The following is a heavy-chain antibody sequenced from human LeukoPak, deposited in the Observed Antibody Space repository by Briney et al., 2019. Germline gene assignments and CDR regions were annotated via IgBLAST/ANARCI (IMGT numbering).Heavy chain of an antibody. CDR2: INPNSGGT. Sequence: GASVKVSCKASGYTFTGYYMHWVRQAPGQGLEWMGWINPNSGGTNYAQKFQGRVTMTRDSSISTAYLELSGLRSDDTAIYYCARADFLYTGLAVATATRYTRMVTWFDPWGQGTLVTVSS. V-gene: IGHV1-2*02. D-gene: IGHD2-2*02. CDR3: ARADFLYTGLAVATATRYTRMVTWFDP. J-gene: IGHJ5*02. CDR1: GYTFTGYY.